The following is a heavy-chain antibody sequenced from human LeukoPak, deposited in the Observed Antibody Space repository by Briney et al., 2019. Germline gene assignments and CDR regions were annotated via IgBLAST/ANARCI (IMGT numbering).Heavy chain of an antibody. CDR1: GYTFTSYY. J-gene: IGHJ4*02. Sequence: GASVKVSCKASGYTFTSYYMHWVRQAPGQGLEWMGIINPSGGSTSYAQKFQGRVTMTRDMSTSTVYMELSSLRSEDTALYYCAKGDYYDSSGYQRIDYWGQGTLVTVSS. V-gene: IGHV1-46*01. CDR3: AKGDYYDSSGYQRIDY. CDR2: INPSGGST. D-gene: IGHD3-22*01.